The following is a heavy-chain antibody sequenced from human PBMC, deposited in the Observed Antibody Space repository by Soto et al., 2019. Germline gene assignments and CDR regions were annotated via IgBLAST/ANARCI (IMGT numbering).Heavy chain of an antibody. CDR1: GFSLSTLGTC. CDR3: ARIPHYSDSYYMDY. Sequence: GPTLVNPTQTLTLTCTFSGFSLSTLGTCVAWIRQPPGKALEWLALINWDNNEYYSTSLKTRLTISRDTSKNQVVLTMTNVDPVDTATYYCARIPHYSDSYYMDYWGQGTLVTVSS. CDR2: INWDNNE. J-gene: IGHJ4*02. D-gene: IGHD2-21*01. V-gene: IGHV2-70*01.